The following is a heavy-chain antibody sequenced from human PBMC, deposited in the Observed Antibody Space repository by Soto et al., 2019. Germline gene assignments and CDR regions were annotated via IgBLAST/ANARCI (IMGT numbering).Heavy chain of an antibody. V-gene: IGHV1-69*01. CDR3: ARPYYYGSGSWSKDYYYYYGMDV. J-gene: IGHJ6*02. CDR2: IIPIFGTA. D-gene: IGHD3-10*01. Sequence: QVQLVQSGAEVKKPGSSVKVSCKASGGTFSSYAISWVRQAPEQGLEWMGGIIPIFGTANYAQKFQGRVTITADESTSTAYMELSSLRSEDTAVYYCARPYYYGSGSWSKDYYYYYGMDVWGQGTTVTVSS. CDR1: GGTFSSYA.